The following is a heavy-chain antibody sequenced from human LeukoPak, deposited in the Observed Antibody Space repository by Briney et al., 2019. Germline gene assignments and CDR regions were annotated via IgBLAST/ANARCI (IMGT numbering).Heavy chain of an antibody. CDR3: ARLRAQGRNFDY. CDR1: GGSVSSGSYY. V-gene: IGHV4-61*01. Sequence: SETLSLTCTVSGGSVSSGSYYWSWIRQPLGKGLEWIGYIYYSGSTNYNPSLKSRVTISVDTSKNQFSLKLSSVTAADTAVYYCARLRAQGRNFDYWGQGTLVTVSS. CDR2: IYYSGST. D-gene: IGHD6-6*01. J-gene: IGHJ4*02.